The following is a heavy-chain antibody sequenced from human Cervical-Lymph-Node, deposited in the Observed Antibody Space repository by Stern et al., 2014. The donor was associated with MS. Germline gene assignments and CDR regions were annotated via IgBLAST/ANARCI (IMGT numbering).Heavy chain of an antibody. CDR2: INCDATVI. CDR1: GFNFRNSW. J-gene: IGHJ4*02. CDR3: VRDFGSCDGAGSYHSPGDDFDY. Sequence: EVQLVESGGGTVQPGGSLRLSCAASGFNFRNSWMHWVRQVPGKGLEWVSRINCDATVISYADSVRGRFTFSRDNAKDTVFLQMNSLRAEDTAVYYCVRDFGSCDGAGSYHSPGDDFDYWGQGTLVSVSS. D-gene: IGHD2-2*03. V-gene: IGHV3-74*01.